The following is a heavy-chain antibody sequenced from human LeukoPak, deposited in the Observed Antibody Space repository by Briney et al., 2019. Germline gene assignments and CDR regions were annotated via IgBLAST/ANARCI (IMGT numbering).Heavy chain of an antibody. J-gene: IGHJ4*02. CDR2: INPSGST. CDR3: ARGGEGYYYGSASQDY. CDR1: GGSISSSSYY. Sequence: SETLSLTCTVSGGSISSSSYYWGWIRQPPGKGPEWIGEINPSGSTNYNPSLKGRVTISVDTSKNQFSLKLSSVTAADTAVYYCARGGEGYYYGSASQDYWGQGALVTVSS. D-gene: IGHD3-10*01. V-gene: IGHV4-39*07.